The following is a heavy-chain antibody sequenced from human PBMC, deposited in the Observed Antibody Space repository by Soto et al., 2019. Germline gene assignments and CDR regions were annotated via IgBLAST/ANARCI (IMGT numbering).Heavy chain of an antibody. CDR3: ARVGRDNNYWCYFEY. D-gene: IGHD4-4*01. V-gene: IGHV3-30*04. Sequence: PGGSLRLSCAASGFTCSSYSMQWVRQAPGKGLEWVAVISHDGRSTYYAGSVKGRFTISRDSSKNTVYLQLHSLRAEDTAVYYCARVGRDNNYWCYFEYWGQGTLVTVSS. CDR1: GFTCSSYS. CDR2: ISHDGRST. J-gene: IGHJ4*02.